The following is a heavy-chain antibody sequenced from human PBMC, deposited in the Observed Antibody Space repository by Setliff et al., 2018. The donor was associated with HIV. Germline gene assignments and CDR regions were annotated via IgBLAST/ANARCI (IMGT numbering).Heavy chain of an antibody. CDR3: AREGARHYGSGRYHSWFDP. V-gene: IGHV4-31*03. J-gene: IGHJ5*02. D-gene: IGHD3-10*01. Sequence: NPSETLSLTCSVSAGSISSGNYYWSWIRQHPGKGLEWIGYIYYSGSTYYNPSLKSRVTMSVDTSKNQFSLKLSSVTAADTAVYYCAREGARHYGSGRYHSWFDPWGQGTQVTVSS. CDR2: IYYSGST. CDR1: AGSISSGNYY.